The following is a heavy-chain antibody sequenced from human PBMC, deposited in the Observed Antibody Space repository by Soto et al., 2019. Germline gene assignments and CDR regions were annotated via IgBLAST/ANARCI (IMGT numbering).Heavy chain of an antibody. Sequence: QTGGSLRLSCAASGFTFSSYSMNWVRQAPGKGLEWVSYISSSSSTIYYADSVKGRFTISRDNAKNSLYLQMNSLRDEDTAVYYCARDRLGYSGYGFPEAFDIWGQGTMVTVSS. J-gene: IGHJ3*02. CDR3: ARDRLGYSGYGFPEAFDI. CDR2: ISSSSSTI. CDR1: GFTFSSYS. D-gene: IGHD5-12*01. V-gene: IGHV3-48*02.